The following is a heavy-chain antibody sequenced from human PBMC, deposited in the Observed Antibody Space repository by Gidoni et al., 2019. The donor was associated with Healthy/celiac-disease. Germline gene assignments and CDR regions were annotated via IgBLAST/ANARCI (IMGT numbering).Heavy chain of an antibody. D-gene: IGHD3-9*01. Sequence: QVQLQESGPGLVKPSETLSLTCTVSGGSISSYYWSWIRQPPGKGLEWIGYIYYSGSTNYNPSRKSRVTISVDTSKNQFSLKLSSVTAADTAVYYCARDRSGYFGEDWGQGTLVTVSS. CDR3: ARDRSGYFGED. CDR1: GGSISSYY. V-gene: IGHV4-59*01. J-gene: IGHJ4*02. CDR2: IYYSGST.